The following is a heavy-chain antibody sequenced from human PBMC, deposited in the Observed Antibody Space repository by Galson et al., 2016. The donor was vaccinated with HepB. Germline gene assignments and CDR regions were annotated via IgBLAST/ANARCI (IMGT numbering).Heavy chain of an antibody. CDR3: AKDYGDCSGGRCYSPTLFDC. J-gene: IGHJ4*02. CDR1: GFSLRTYA. CDR2: ISDDGGNT. Sequence: SLRLSCAASGFSLRTYAMSWVRQAPGRGLEWVSGISDDGGNTYYADSVKGRFTISRDTSKNTRYLQMNSLRADDTAVYFCAKDYGDCSGGRCYSPTLFDCWGQGTLVTVSS. V-gene: IGHV3-23*01. D-gene: IGHD2-15*01.